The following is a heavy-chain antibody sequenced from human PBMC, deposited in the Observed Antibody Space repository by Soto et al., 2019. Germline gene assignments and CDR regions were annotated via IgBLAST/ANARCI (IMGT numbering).Heavy chain of an antibody. CDR1: GGSISSGGYY. Sequence: QVQLQESGPGLVKPSQTLSLTCTVSGGSISSGGYYWSWIRQHPGKGLEWIGYIYYSGSTYYNPSLKSRVTISVDTSKNQFSLKLSSVTAADTAVYYCARADCSGGSCYSVDYWGQGTLVTVSS. D-gene: IGHD2-15*01. V-gene: IGHV4-31*03. J-gene: IGHJ4*02. CDR2: IYYSGST. CDR3: ARADCSGGSCYSVDY.